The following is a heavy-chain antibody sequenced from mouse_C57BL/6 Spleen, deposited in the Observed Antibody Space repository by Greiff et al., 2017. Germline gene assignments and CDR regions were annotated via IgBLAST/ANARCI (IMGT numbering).Heavy chain of an antibody. Sequence: EVQLQQSGPELVKPGASVKISCKASGYTFTDYYMNWVKQSHGKSLEWIGDINPNNGGTSYNQKFKGKATLTVDKSSSTAYMELRSLTSEDSAVYYCASLNLLYDYDEAYWGQGTLVTVSA. CDR3: ASLNLLYDYDEAY. CDR1: GYTFTDYY. D-gene: IGHD2-4*01. V-gene: IGHV1-26*01. J-gene: IGHJ3*01. CDR2: INPNNGGT.